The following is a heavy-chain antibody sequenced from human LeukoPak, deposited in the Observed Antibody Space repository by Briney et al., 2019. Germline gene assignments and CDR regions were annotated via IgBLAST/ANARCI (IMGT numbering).Heavy chain of an antibody. V-gene: IGHV4-59*12. J-gene: IGHJ4*02. CDR1: GGSISSYY. CDR2: IYYSGST. D-gene: IGHD3-22*01. Sequence: SETLSLTCTVSGGSISSYYWSWIRQPPGKGLEWIGYIYYSGSTYYNPSLKSRVIISVDTSKNQFSLRLSSLTAADTAVYYCARDSSGYNQFDYWGQGTLVTVSS. CDR3: ARDSSGYNQFDY.